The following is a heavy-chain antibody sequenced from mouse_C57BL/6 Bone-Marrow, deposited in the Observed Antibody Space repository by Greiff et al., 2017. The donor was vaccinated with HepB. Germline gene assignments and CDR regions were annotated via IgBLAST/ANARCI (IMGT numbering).Heavy chain of an antibody. Sequence: QVQLQQSGAELVRPGTSVKLSCKASGYTFTSYWMHWVKQRPGQGLEWIGVIDPSDSYTNYNQKFKGKATLTVDTSSSTAYMQLSSLTSEDSAVYYCARGDYSNYHPYYFDYWGQGTTLTVSS. D-gene: IGHD2-5*01. CDR3: ARGDYSNYHPYYFDY. J-gene: IGHJ2*01. V-gene: IGHV1-59*01. CDR1: GYTFTSYW. CDR2: IDPSDSYT.